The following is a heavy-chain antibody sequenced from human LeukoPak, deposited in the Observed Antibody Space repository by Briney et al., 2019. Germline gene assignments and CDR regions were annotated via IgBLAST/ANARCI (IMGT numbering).Heavy chain of an antibody. CDR3: ARDFSHAGLDY. V-gene: IGHV1-69*05. J-gene: IGHJ4*02. Sequence: SVKVSCKASGGIISTYGIAWVRQAPGQGLEWMGGIVPPFGRVNYAQKFRGRVTMTTDESSSAVYMGLTSLISGDTAVYYCARDFSHAGLDYWGQGTLVSVSS. D-gene: IGHD1-1*01. CDR2: IVPPFGRV. CDR1: GGIISTYG.